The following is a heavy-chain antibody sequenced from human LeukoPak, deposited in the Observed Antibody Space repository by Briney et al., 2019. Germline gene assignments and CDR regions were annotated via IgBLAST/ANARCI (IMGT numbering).Heavy chain of an antibody. V-gene: IGHV3-30-3*01. Sequence: PGRSLRLSCAASGFTFSSYAMHWVRQAPGKGLEWVAVISYDGSNKYYADSVKGRFTISRDNSKNTLYLQMNSLRAEDTAVYYCARDRDLYEDYYYYGMDVWGQGTTVTVSS. D-gene: IGHD2-2*02. CDR3: ARDRDLYEDYYYYGMDV. CDR2: ISYDGSNK. CDR1: GFTFSSYA. J-gene: IGHJ6*02.